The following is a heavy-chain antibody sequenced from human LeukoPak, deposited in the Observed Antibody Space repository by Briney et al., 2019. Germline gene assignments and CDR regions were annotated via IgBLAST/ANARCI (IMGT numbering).Heavy chain of an antibody. J-gene: IGHJ5*02. CDR3: ARACGSASYYRWFDP. V-gene: IGHV4-30-2*01. Sequence: SETLSLTCAVSGGSISSGGYSWSWIRQPPGKGLERIGYIYHSGSTYYNPSLKSRVTISVDRSKNQFSLKLSSVTAADTAVYYCARACGSASYYRWFDPWGQGTLVTVSS. D-gene: IGHD3-10*01. CDR2: IYHSGST. CDR1: GGSISSGGYS.